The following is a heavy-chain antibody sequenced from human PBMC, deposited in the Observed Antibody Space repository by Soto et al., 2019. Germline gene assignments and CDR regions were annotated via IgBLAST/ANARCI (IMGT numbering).Heavy chain of an antibody. D-gene: IGHD2-15*01. V-gene: IGHV1-18*01. CDR2: ISAYNGNT. Sequence: ASGKVSCKASGYTFTSYGISWVRQAPGQGPEWMGWISAYNGNTNYAQKLQGRVTMTTDTSTSTAYMELRSLRSDDTAVYYCAREYCSGGSCYGYGMDVWGQGTTVPVSS. J-gene: IGHJ6*02. CDR1: GYTFTSYG. CDR3: AREYCSGGSCYGYGMDV.